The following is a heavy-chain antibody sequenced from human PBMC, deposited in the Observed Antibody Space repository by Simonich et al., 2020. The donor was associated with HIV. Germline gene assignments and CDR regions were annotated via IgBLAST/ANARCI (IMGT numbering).Heavy chain of an antibody. V-gene: IGHV1-2*06. CDR3: ATHGPGSYSSALDI. CDR1: GYTFTGYY. D-gene: IGHD1-26*01. CDR2: INPNSGGT. J-gene: IGHJ3*02. Sequence: QVQLVQSGAEVKKPGASVKVSCKASGYTFTGYYMHWVRQAPGQGLEWRGRINPNSGGTDYPQKFQGRVTMTRDKSITTAYMELSRLRSDDTAFYYCATHGPGSYSSALDIWGQGTMVTVSS.